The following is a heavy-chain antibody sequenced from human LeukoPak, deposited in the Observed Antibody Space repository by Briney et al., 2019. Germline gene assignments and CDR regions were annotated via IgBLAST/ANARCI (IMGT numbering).Heavy chain of an antibody. J-gene: IGHJ4*02. CDR1: GFTFSSYW. V-gene: IGHV3-7*01. Sequence: GGSLRLSCAASGFTFSSYWMSWVRQAPGKGLEWVANIKQDGSEKYYVDSVKGRFTISRDNAKNSLYLQMNSLRAEDTAVYYCARDYVFYDFWSGCFDYCGQGTLVTVSS. CDR3: ARDYVFYDFWSGCFDY. D-gene: IGHD3-3*01. CDR2: IKQDGSEK.